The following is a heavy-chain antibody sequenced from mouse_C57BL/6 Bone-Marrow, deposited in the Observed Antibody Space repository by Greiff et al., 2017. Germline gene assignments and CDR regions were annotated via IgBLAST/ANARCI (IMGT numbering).Heavy chain of an antibody. V-gene: IGHV10-1*01. J-gene: IGHJ4*01. Sequence: EVNLVESGGGLVQPKGSLKLSCAASGFSFNTYALNWVRQAPGKGLEWVARIRSKSNNYATYYADSVKDRFTISRDDSESMLYLQMDNLRTEDTAMYYCDRHSYRDYAMDYWGQGTSLTVSS. D-gene: IGHD1-2*01. CDR1: GFSFNTYA. CDR2: IRSKSNNYAT. CDR3: DRHSYRDYAMDY.